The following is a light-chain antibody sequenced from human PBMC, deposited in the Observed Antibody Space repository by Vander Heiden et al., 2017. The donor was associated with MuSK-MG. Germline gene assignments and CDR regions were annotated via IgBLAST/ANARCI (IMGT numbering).Light chain of an antibody. CDR3: QQYFSSPIT. Sequence: DIVMTQSPDSLAVSLGERATINCRSSQSVLYISNNKNYLAWFQQRPGQPPKLLISWASTRESGVPDRFSGSGFGTDFTLTISSLQAEDVAVYYCQQYFSSPITFGQGTRLEI. CDR2: WAS. V-gene: IGKV4-1*01. J-gene: IGKJ5*01. CDR1: QSVLYISNNKNY.